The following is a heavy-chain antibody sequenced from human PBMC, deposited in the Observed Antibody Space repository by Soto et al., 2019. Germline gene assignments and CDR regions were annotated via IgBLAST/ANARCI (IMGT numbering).Heavy chain of an antibody. CDR1: GFTFSSYS. Sequence: EVQLVESGGGLVQPGGSLRLSCAASGFTFSSYSMNWVRQAPGKGLEWVSSISSSSNTIYYADSVKGRFTISRDNAKNSLDLQMNSLRDEDTAVYYCARELSTFGGGAFDIWGQGTMVTVSS. D-gene: IGHD3-16*01. CDR3: ARELSTFGGGAFDI. V-gene: IGHV3-48*02. J-gene: IGHJ3*02. CDR2: ISSSSNTI.